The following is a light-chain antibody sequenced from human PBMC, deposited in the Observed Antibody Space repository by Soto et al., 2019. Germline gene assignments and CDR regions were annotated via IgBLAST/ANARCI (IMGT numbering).Light chain of an antibody. CDR1: QSISRNF. V-gene: IGKV3-20*01. J-gene: IGKJ1*01. CDR3: QQYSSSWT. CDR2: ATS. Sequence: EIVLTQSPGTLSLSPGERATLSCRASQSISRNFLAWYQQKPGQAPRLLIYATSSRATGIPGRFSGSGSGTDFTLTISRLEPEDFAVYYCQQYSSSWTVGQGTKVDIK.